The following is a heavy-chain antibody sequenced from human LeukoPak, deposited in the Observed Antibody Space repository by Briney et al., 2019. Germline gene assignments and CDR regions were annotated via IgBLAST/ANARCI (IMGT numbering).Heavy chain of an antibody. CDR3: ARGGVGSSTSCYTCRAFDI. Sequence: GGSLRLSCAASGFTVSSNYMSWVRQAPGKGLEWVSVIYSGGSTYYADSVKGRFTISRDNSENSLYLQMNSLRAEDTAVYYCARGGVGSSTSCYTCRAFDIWGQGTMVTVSS. J-gene: IGHJ3*02. V-gene: IGHV3-53*01. CDR1: GFTVSSNY. CDR2: IYSGGST. D-gene: IGHD2-2*02.